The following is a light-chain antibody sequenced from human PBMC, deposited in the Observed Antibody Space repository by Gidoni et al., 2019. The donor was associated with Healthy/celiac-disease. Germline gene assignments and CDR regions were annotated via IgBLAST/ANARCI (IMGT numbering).Light chain of an antibody. CDR1: QGISSY. CDR2: AAS. Sequence: IQLTQSPSSLSASVGDRVTITCRASQGISSYLAWYPQKPGKATKLLIYAASTLQSGVTSRFSGSGSGTDFTLTSSSLPPEDFATYYCQQLNSYPYTFGQGTKLEIK. V-gene: IGKV1-9*01. J-gene: IGKJ2*01. CDR3: QQLNSYPYT.